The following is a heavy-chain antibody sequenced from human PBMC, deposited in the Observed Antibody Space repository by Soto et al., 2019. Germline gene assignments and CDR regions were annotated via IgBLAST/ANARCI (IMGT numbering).Heavy chain of an antibody. V-gene: IGHV1-2*02. D-gene: IGHD2-8*02. CDR3: ARGDYGTGGYPFPYFDY. CDR2: INPDSGAT. CDR1: GYSFTGYY. Sequence: HEHLVQSGAEVKRPGASLKVSCKASGYSFTGYYIHWVRQAPGQGLEWMGWINPDSGATNYAQNFQGRAPLPSETSISTASMDLTSLTSDDTAVYYCARGDYGTGGYPFPYFDYWGQGTLVIVSS. J-gene: IGHJ4*02.